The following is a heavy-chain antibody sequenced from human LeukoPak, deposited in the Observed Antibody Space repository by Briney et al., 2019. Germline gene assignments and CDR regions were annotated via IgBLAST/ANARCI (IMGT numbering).Heavy chain of an antibody. Sequence: GVSLRLSCAASGFTFSDYYMSWIRQAPGKGLEWVPYFSSSSSYTNYADSVKGRFTISRDNAKNSLYLQMNSLRAEDTAVYYCARSPPTYDSSGYYFDYWGQGTLVTVSS. J-gene: IGHJ4*02. CDR1: GFTFSDYY. CDR2: FSSSSSYT. V-gene: IGHV3-11*06. D-gene: IGHD3-22*01. CDR3: ARSPPTYDSSGYYFDY.